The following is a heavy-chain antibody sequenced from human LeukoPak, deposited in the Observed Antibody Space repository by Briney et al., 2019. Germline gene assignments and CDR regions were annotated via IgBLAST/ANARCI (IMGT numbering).Heavy chain of an antibody. CDR2: ISGRGGST. CDR3: AKGTRLRLGELSSYYYFDY. J-gene: IGHJ4*02. CDR1: GFTFSSYA. Sequence: GGSLRLSCAASGFTFSSYAMSWVRQAPGKGLEWVSAISGRGGSTYYADSVKGRFTISRDNSKNTLYLQMNSLRAEDTAVYYCAKGTRLRLGELSSYYYFDYWGQGTLVTVSS. D-gene: IGHD3-16*02. V-gene: IGHV3-23*01.